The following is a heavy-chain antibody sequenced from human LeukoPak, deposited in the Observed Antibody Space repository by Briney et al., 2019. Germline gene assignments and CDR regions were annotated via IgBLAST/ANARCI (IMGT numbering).Heavy chain of an antibody. D-gene: IGHD3-9*01. V-gene: IGHV3-23*01. CDR3: AKDRSDDWLLWWVGNWFDP. Sequence: GGSLRLSCAASGFTFSSYGMSWVRQAPGKGLEWVSAISGSGGSTYYADSVKGRFTISRDNSKNTLYLQMNSLRAEDTAVYYCAKDRSDDWLLWWVGNWFDPWGQGTLVTVSS. CDR1: GFTFSSYG. CDR2: ISGSGGST. J-gene: IGHJ5*02.